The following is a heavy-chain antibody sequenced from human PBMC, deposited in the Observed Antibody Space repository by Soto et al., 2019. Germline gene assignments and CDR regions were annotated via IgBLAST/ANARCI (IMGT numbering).Heavy chain of an antibody. CDR3: ARSPYYYGSGSYYPGHYYYGMDV. D-gene: IGHD3-10*01. J-gene: IGHJ6*02. Sequence: SETLSLTCTVSGGSVSSGSYYWSWIQQPPGKGLEWIGYIYYSGSTNYNPSLKSRVAISVDTSKNQFSLKLSSVTAADTAVYYCARSPYYYGSGSYYPGHYYYGMDVWGQGTTVTVSS. CDR2: IYYSGST. CDR1: GGSVSSGSYY. V-gene: IGHV4-61*01.